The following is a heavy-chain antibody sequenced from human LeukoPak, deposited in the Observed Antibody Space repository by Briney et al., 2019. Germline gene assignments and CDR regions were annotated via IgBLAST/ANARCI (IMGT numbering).Heavy chain of an antibody. CDR1: GGSISSSSYY. Sequence: SETLSLTCTVSGGSISSSSYYWGWIRQPPGKGLEWIGSIYHSGSTYYNPSLKSRVTISVDTSKNQFSLKLSSVTAADTAVYYCASTPYYYDSSGYSYFDYWGQGTLVTVSS. V-gene: IGHV4-39*07. CDR2: IYHSGST. J-gene: IGHJ4*02. CDR3: ASTPYYYDSSGYSYFDY. D-gene: IGHD3-22*01.